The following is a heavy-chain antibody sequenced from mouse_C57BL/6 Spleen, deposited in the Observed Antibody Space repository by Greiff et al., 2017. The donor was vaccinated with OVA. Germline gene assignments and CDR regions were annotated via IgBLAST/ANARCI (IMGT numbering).Heavy chain of an antibody. V-gene: IGHV1-74*01. CDR3: AIFSYYSTNFDY. Sequence: QVQLQQPGAELVKPGASVKVSCKASGYTFTSYWMHWVKQRPGQGLEWIGRIHPSDSDTNYNQKFKGKATLTVDKSSSTAYMQLSSLTSKDSAVYYCAIFSYYSTNFDYWGQGTTLTVSS. CDR2: IHPSDSDT. CDR1: GYTFTSYW. D-gene: IGHD2-5*01. J-gene: IGHJ2*01.